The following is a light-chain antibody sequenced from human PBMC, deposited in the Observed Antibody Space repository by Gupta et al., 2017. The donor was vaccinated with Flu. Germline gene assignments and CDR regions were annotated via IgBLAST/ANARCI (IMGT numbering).Light chain of an antibody. Sequence: GIYADNQRPSGAPDRFSGSIATSSLSASLTISRLQTEDDAHYYCQSYDSGPPVLGGATKLTVL. CDR2: ADN. J-gene: IGLJ2*01. CDR3: QSYDSGPPV. V-gene: IGLV6-57*01.